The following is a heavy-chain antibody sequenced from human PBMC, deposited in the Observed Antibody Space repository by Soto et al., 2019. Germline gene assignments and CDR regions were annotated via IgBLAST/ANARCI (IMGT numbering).Heavy chain of an antibody. Sequence: GGSLRPSCAASGFTFSSYGMHWVRQAPGKGLEWVAVISYDGSNKYYADSVKGRFTISRDNSKNTLYLQMNSLRAEDTAVYYCAKGPAIVLVPAAMNYYYGMDVWGQGTTVTVSS. CDR3: AKGPAIVLVPAAMNYYYGMDV. V-gene: IGHV3-30*18. CDR1: GFTFSSYG. D-gene: IGHD2-2*01. J-gene: IGHJ6*02. CDR2: ISYDGSNK.